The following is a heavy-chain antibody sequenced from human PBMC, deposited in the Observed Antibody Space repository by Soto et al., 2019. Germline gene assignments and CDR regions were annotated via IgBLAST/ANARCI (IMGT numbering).Heavy chain of an antibody. V-gene: IGHV4-30-4*01. CDR1: GGSISSGDYY. CDR3: ARDWDYGDYAQYGYYYGMDV. Sequence: QVQLQESGPGLVKPSQTLSLTCTVSGGSISSGDYYWSWIRQPPGKGLEWIGYIYYSGSTYYNPSLKSRVTISVDTSKNQFSLKLSSVTAADTAVYYCARDWDYGDYAQYGYYYGMDVWGQGTTVTVSS. CDR2: IYYSGST. D-gene: IGHD4-17*01. J-gene: IGHJ6*02.